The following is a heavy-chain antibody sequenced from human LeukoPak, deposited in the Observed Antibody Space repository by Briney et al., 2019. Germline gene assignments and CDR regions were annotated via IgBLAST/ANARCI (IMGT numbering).Heavy chain of an antibody. J-gene: IGHJ4*02. CDR1: GFTFSSYG. CDR2: TRNKANSYTT. CDR3: ARVGRNDYGGNSADY. V-gene: IGHV3-72*01. D-gene: IGHD4-23*01. Sequence: GGSLRLSCAASGFTFSSYGMHWVRQAPGKGLEWVGRTRNKANSYTTEYAASVKGRFTISRDDSKNSLYLQMNSLKTEDTAVYYCARVGRNDYGGNSADYWGQGTLVTVSS.